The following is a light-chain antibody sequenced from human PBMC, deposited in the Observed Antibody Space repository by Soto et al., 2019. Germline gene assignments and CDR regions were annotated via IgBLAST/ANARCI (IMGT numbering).Light chain of an antibody. V-gene: IGKV3-20*01. Sequence: EIVLTQSPATLSLSTGERATLSCRASQSVSSYLAWYQQKPGQAPRLLIYGASTRATGIPPRFSGSGSGTDFTLTISRLEPEDFAVFYCQQYGTSEIIFGQGTRLEI. CDR1: QSVSSY. J-gene: IGKJ5*01. CDR2: GAS. CDR3: QQYGTSEII.